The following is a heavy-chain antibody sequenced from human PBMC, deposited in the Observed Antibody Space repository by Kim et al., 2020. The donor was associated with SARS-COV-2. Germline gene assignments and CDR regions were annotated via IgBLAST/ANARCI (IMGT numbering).Heavy chain of an antibody. V-gene: IGHV3-23*01. J-gene: IGHJ4*02. CDR1: GFTFTGHA. Sequence: GGSLRLSCTTSGFTFTGHAMSWVRQAPGKGLKWVSSIDGSVGTTYYVDSVKGRFSISRDDSKNTLYLQMSALRADDTAAYYCLKGGWGWIWDYWGQGTLVTVSS. CDR2: IDGSVGTT. CDR3: LKGGWGWIWDY. D-gene: IGHD2-21*01.